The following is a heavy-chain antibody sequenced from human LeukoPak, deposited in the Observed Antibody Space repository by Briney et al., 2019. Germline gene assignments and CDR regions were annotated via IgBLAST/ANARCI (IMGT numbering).Heavy chain of an antibody. CDR2: IWYDGSNK. J-gene: IGHJ4*02. D-gene: IGHD1-26*01. CDR3: AKDRAGATFFDY. Sequence: TGGSLRLSCAASGFTFSSYGMHWVRQAPGKGLEWVAGIWYDGSNKYYADSVKGRFTITRDNSKNTLYLQMNSLRAEHTAVYYCAKDRAGATFFDYWGQGTLVTVSS. CDR1: GFTFSSYG. V-gene: IGHV3-33*06.